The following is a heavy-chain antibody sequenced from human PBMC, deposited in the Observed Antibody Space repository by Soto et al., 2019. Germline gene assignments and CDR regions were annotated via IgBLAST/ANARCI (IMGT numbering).Heavy chain of an antibody. J-gene: IGHJ3*02. CDR2: TWHDGSHK. Sequence: QVQLVESGGGVVQPGRSLRLSCVASGFTFSTYGMHWVRQAPGKGLEWVAMTWHDGSHKYYADPVKDRFTISRDNFKNTLYLQINSLRDEESAVYYCTTELNDMQAFDIWGQGTMVTVSS. CDR1: GFTFSTYG. CDR3: TTELNDMQAFDI. V-gene: IGHV3-33*01. D-gene: IGHD1-1*01.